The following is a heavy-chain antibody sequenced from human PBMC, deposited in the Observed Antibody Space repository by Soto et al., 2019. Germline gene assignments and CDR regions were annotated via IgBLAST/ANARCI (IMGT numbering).Heavy chain of an antibody. CDR2: IHSSGTT. Sequence: SETLSLTFTVSSGSINSFYWSWIRQPAGKGLEWIGRIHSSGTTNYNPSLKSRVTMSVDTSKNQFSLKLTSVTAADTAVYYCARDRIIGTSYSDYWRQGILVTVSS. J-gene: IGHJ4*02. CDR3: ARDRIIGTSYSDY. CDR1: SGSINSFY. V-gene: IGHV4-4*07. D-gene: IGHD1-7*01.